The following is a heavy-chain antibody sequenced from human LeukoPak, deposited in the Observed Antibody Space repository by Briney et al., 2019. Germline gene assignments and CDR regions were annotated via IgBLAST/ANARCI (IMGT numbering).Heavy chain of an antibody. V-gene: IGHV3-33*01. J-gene: IGHJ4*02. Sequence: GKSLRLSCAASGFTFSSYGMHWVRQAPGKGLEWVAFIWYDENDKYYADSVRGRFTISRDNSKNTLYLEMNSLRVEDTAVYYCARAQSSGWSTLFDYWGQGTLVTVSS. CDR1: GFTFSSYG. CDR3: ARAQSSGWSTLFDY. CDR2: IWYDENDK. D-gene: IGHD6-19*01.